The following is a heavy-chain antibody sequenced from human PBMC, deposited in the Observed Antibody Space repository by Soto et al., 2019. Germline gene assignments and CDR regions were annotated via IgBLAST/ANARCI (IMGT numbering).Heavy chain of an antibody. CDR2: ISYDGSNK. J-gene: IGHJ4*02. D-gene: IGHD3-10*01. Sequence: QVQLVESGGGVVQPGRSLRLSCAASGFPFSSYGMHWVREAPGKGLEWVAVISYDGSNKYFADSVKGRFTISRDHSASTLYLQMNSLRPEDTALYYCVGGQYYFDYRGQGTLVTVSP. CDR3: VGGQYYFDY. V-gene: IGHV3-30*03. CDR1: GFPFSSYG.